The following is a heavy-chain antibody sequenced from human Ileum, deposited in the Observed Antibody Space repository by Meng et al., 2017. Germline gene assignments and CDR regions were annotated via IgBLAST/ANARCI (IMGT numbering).Heavy chain of an antibody. D-gene: IGHD6-6*01. V-gene: IGHV4-39*02. CDR3: ASRYSSSPGWFDP. CDR1: GGSISGSTYY. CDR2: FYYPALA. Sequence: QLQLQESGPGLVKPSETRSLTCTLSGGSISGSTYYWVWIRQPPGKGLEWIGSFYYPALASYNPSLKSRVTISADTSRNNFSLRLTSVTAADTAVYYCASRYSSSPGWFDPWGQGTLVTVSS. J-gene: IGHJ5*02.